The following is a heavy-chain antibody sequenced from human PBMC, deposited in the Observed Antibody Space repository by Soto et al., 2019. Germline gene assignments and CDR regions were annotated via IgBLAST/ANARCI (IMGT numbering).Heavy chain of an antibody. J-gene: IGHJ3*02. V-gene: IGHV3-33*01. CDR2: IWYDGSNK. CDR3: ARGPLSHTPFATFSAFDI. CDR1: GFTFSSYG. Sequence: GGSLRLSCAASGFTFSSYGMHWVRQAPGKGLEWVAVIWYDGSNKYYADSVKGRFTISRDNSKNTLYLQMNSLRAEDTAVYYCARGPLSHTPFATFSAFDIWGQGTMVTVSS. D-gene: IGHD3-16*02.